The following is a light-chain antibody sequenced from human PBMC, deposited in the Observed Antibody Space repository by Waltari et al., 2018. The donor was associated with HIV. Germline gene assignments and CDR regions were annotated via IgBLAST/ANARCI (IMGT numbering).Light chain of an antibody. V-gene: IGLV2-23*02. CDR1: SSDVGAYNL. CDR3: CSYTGTGVV. J-gene: IGLJ2*01. CDR2: EVT. Sequence: QSALTQPASVSGSPGQSITISCTGTSSDVGAYNLVSWYQQNPGPAPKLMIFEVTKRPSVVSDRFSGSRSGNTASLTISGLQAEDEGDYHCCSYTGTGVVFGGGTKLTVL.